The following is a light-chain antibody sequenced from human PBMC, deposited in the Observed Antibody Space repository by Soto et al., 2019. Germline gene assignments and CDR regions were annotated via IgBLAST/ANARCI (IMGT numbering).Light chain of an antibody. CDR1: QSIGTW. J-gene: IGKJ1*01. Sequence: DIQMTQSPSTLSASVGERVTITCRARQSIGTWLAWYQQKLGKAPKLLIYDASSLESGVPSRFSGSGSGTEFTLTISSLQPHDSATYYCQQYKSSPVFGQGTKVEIK. V-gene: IGKV1-5*01. CDR2: DAS. CDR3: QQYKSSPV.